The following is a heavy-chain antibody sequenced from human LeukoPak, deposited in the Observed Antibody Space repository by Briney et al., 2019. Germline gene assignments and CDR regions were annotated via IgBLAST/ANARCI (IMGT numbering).Heavy chain of an antibody. Sequence: PSETLSLTCTVSGDSITSFYWNWVRQSPEKGLEWIGYIHHTGKNYYNPSLKSRITMSVDTSRSQFFLKLSSVTAADTAVYFCTRGGGWLIDFWGRGTLVTVSS. V-gene: IGHV4-59*01. J-gene: IGHJ4*02. CDR3: TRGGGWLIDF. D-gene: IGHD5-24*01. CDR1: GDSITSFY. CDR2: IHHTGKN.